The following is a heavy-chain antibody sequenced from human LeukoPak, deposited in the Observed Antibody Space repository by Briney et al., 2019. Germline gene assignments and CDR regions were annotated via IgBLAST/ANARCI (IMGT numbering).Heavy chain of an antibody. V-gene: IGHV4-59*01. J-gene: IGHJ4*02. CDR2: IYYSGRT. Sequence: SETLSLTCSVSGVPICCFHWRWIRPPPGKGRVWWGYIYYSGRTHYHPPHKRRVPISLDTYKPHFSLKLSSVTGGDAVVYYCGRDRAGGSSLDYWGRKTLLTVPS. CDR3: GRDRAGGSSLDY. CDR1: GVPICCFH. D-gene: IGHD6-13*01.